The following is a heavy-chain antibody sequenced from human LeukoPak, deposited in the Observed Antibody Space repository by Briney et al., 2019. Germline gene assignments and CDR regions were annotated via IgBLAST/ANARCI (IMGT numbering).Heavy chain of an antibody. D-gene: IGHD1-26*01. CDR2: TYYRSQWHN. J-gene: IGHJ6*03. Sequence: SQTLSLTCDISGDSVSTNSAACNSIRHSPSRGLEWLGRTYYRSQWHNDYAFSVRGRITINPDTSKNQFSLQLRSVTPEDTAVYYCARGVGATQYYFYYMDFWGKGTTVTVSS. CDR3: ARGVGATQYYFYYMDF. V-gene: IGHV6-1*01. CDR1: GDSVSTNSAA.